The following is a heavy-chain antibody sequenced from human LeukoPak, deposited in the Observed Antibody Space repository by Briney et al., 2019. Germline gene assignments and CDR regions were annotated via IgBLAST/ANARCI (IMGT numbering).Heavy chain of an antibody. D-gene: IGHD5-18*01. J-gene: IGHJ4*02. Sequence: ASVKVSCTASGGTFSSYAISWVRQAPGQGLEWMGGIIPIFGTANYAQKFQGRVTITADESTSTAYMELSSLRSEDTAVYYCASNLKSGYSYGYNGPFDYWGQGTLVTVSS. V-gene: IGHV1-69*13. CDR2: IIPIFGTA. CDR1: GGTFSSYA. CDR3: ASNLKSGYSYGYNGPFDY.